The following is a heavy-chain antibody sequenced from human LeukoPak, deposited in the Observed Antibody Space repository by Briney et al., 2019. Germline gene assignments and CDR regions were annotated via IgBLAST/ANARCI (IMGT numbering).Heavy chain of an antibody. J-gene: IGHJ4*02. CDR3: ARGFYRGASERSFDY. CDR1: GGSFSGYY. CDR2: IYHSGDT. V-gene: IGHV4-34*09. Sequence: SETLSLTCAVYGGSFSGYYWSWIRQLPGKGLEWIGYIYHSGDTYYNPSLKSRVSISGDTSKNQFSLNLTSVTAADTAVYYCARGFYRGASERSFDYWGQGTLVTVSS. D-gene: IGHD4-11*01.